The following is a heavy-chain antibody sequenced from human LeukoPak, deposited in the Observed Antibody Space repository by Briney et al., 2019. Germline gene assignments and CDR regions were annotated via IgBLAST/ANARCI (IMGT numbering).Heavy chain of an antibody. CDR2: ISYDGSNK. CDR3: AKDLGSGWYLGSFDY. D-gene: IGHD6-19*01. Sequence: GGSLRLSCAASGFTFSSYGMHWVRQAPGKGLEWVAVISYDGSNKHYADSVKGRFTISRDNSKNTLYLQMNSLRAEDTAVYYRAKDLGSGWYLGSFDYWGQGTLVTVSS. CDR1: GFTFSSYG. J-gene: IGHJ4*02. V-gene: IGHV3-30*18.